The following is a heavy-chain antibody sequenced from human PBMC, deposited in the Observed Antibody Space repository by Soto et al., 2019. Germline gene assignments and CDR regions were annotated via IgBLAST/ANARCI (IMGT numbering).Heavy chain of an antibody. CDR3: ARSRYCSSTSCYANYYYYYMDV. V-gene: IGHV4-59*01. J-gene: IGHJ6*03. D-gene: IGHD2-2*01. CDR1: GGSISSYY. Sequence: QVQLQESGPGLVKPSETLSLTCTVSGGSISSYYWSWIRQPPGKGLEWIGYIYYSGSTNYNPSLKSRVPISVDTSQNQFSLKLSSVTAADTAVYYCARSRYCSSTSCYANYYYYYMDVWGKGTTVTVSS. CDR2: IYYSGST.